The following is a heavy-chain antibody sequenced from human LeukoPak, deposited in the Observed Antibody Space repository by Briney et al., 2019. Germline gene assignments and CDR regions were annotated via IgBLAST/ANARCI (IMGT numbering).Heavy chain of an antibody. D-gene: IGHD2-15*01. CDR1: GFTFSSSA. Sequence: PERSLRLSCAASGFTFSSSAMSWVRQAPGKGLEWVSAISNNGGYTYYADSVQGRFTISRDNSKSTLCLQMNSLRAEDTAVYYCAKQLGYCSDGSCYFPYWGQGTLVTVSS. J-gene: IGHJ4*02. V-gene: IGHV3-23*01. CDR3: AKQLGYCSDGSCYFPY. CDR2: ISNNGGYT.